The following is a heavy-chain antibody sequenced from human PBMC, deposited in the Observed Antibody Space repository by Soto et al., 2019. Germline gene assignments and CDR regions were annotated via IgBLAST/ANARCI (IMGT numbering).Heavy chain of an antibody. V-gene: IGHV4-31*03. J-gene: IGHJ5*02. CDR2: ISHSGIT. Sequence: XLSLTCRGSGASVSSDGYYWTWLRQYSGGGLEFIGYISHSGITYHNPSLQSRPTLSVDTSKNHFSLDLRFVTVADTAIYYCAAEWSSSLLFQSCGQGTLVTVSS. CDR1: GASVSSDGYY. D-gene: IGHD6-13*01. CDR3: AAEWSSSLLFQS.